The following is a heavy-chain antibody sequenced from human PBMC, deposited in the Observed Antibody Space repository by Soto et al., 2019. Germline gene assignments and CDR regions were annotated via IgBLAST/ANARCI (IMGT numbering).Heavy chain of an antibody. CDR2: IYYSGST. D-gene: IGHD3-9*01. CDR3: ARVQWDYDILTGPRGRRWFDP. V-gene: IGHV4-61*01. CDR1: GGSVSRGSYY. Sequence: SETLSLTCTVSGGSVSRGSYYWSLIRQPPGKGLEWIGYIYYSGSTNYNPSLKSRVTISVDTSKNQFSLKLSSVTAADTAVYYCARVQWDYDILTGPRGRRWFDPWGQGTLVTVS. J-gene: IGHJ5*02.